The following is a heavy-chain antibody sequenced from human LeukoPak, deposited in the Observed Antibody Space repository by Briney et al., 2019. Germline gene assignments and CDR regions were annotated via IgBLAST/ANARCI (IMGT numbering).Heavy chain of an antibody. CDR2: IIPIFGTA. D-gene: IGHD4-23*01. J-gene: IGHJ3*02. CDR3: ARQQDTVVPGEAFDI. Sequence: GASVKVSCKASGGTFSSYAISWVRQAPGQGLEWMGGIIPIFGTANYAQKFQGRVTITADESTSTAYMELSSLRSEDTAVYYCARQQDTVVPGEAFDIWGQGTMVTVSS. V-gene: IGHV1-69*13. CDR1: GGTFSSYA.